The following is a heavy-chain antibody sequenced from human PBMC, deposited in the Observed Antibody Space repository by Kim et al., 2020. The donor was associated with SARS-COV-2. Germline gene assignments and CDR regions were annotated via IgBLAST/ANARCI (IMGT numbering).Heavy chain of an antibody. J-gene: IGHJ4*02. Sequence: GGSLRLSCAASGFTFNTYGMHWVRQAPGKGLEWVGVISYDGSNKYYADSVKGRFTISRDNSKNTLYLQMNILRIEDTAVYYCAKSFSGSYFGYDYWGQGTLVTVSS. V-gene: IGHV3-30*18. CDR2: ISYDGSNK. D-gene: IGHD1-26*01. CDR1: GFTFNTYG. CDR3: AKSFSGSYFGYDY.